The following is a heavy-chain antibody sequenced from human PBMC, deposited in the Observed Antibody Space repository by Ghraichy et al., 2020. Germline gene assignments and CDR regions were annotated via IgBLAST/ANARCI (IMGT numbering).Heavy chain of an antibody. CDR2: IKNDGSST. J-gene: IGHJ6*02. V-gene: IGHV3-74*01. Sequence: GSLNISCAASGFTFSRYSMHWVRQVPGKGLVWVSRIKNDGSSTGYADSVKGRFTISRDDAKNTLSLQMNSLRAEDTAVYYCARGYYYGMDVWGQGTTVTVSS. CDR3: ARGYYYGMDV. CDR1: GFTFSRYS.